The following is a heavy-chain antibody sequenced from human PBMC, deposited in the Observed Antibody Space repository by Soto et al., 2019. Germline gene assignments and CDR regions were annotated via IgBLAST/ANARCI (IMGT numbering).Heavy chain of an antibody. V-gene: IGHV1-46*01. D-gene: IGHD3-10*01. CDR2: INPSDGST. J-gene: IGHJ4*02. CDR1: GYTFTSYY. CDR3: ARGYGSGNFYAL. Sequence: QVQLVQSGAEVKKPGASVKVSCKASGYTFTSYYMHWVRQAPGQGLEWMGIINPSDGSTTYAQKFQGRVTKTRDTSTSTVYMELSSLRSEDRAVYYCARGYGSGNFYALWGQGTLVTVSS.